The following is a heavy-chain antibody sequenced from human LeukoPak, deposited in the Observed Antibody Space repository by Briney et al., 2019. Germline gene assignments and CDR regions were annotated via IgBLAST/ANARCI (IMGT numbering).Heavy chain of an antibody. CDR3: ARIGYSISWSGDY. V-gene: IGHV3-30*03. D-gene: IGHD6-13*01. CDR1: GFTFTSYG. CDR2: ISSDGNNK. J-gene: IGHJ4*02. Sequence: PGRSLRLSCAASGFTFTSYGMHWVRQAPGKGLEWVALISSDGNNKYYADSVKGRFSISRDNSKNTLYLQMNGLRVEDTAVYYCARIGYSISWSGDYWGQGSLVTVPP.